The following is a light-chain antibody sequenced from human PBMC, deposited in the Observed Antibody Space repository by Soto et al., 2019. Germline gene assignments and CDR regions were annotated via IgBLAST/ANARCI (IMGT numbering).Light chain of an antibody. V-gene: IGLV2-14*01. CDR2: DVS. CDR3: SSYTSSSTLLYV. Sequence: QSALTQPASVSGSPGQSITISCTGTSSYVGGYNYVSWYQQHPGKAPKLMIYDVSNRPSGVSNRFSGSKSGHTASLTISGLQAEDEADYYCSSYTSSSTLLYVFGTGTKLTVL. J-gene: IGLJ1*01. CDR1: SSYVGGYNY.